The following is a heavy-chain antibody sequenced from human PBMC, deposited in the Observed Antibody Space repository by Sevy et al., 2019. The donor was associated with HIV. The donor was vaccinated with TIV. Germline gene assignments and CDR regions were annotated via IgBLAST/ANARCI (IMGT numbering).Heavy chain of an antibody. CDR1: GFTFRNYV. Sequence: GGSLRLSCAASGFTFRNYVMNWVRQPPGKGLEWVSVISDGGGTTYYADSVKGRFTISRDDSKSTLYLQMNSLRVEDTAVYFCAKRVATALAALDIWGQGTMVTVSS. V-gene: IGHV3-23*01. D-gene: IGHD2-15*01. CDR2: ISDGGGTT. CDR3: AKRVATALAALDI. J-gene: IGHJ3*02.